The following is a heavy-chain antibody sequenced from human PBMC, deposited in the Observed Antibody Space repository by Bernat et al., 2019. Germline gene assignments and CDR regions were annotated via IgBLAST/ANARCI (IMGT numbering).Heavy chain of an antibody. CDR1: GFTFSSYG. J-gene: IGHJ6*02. CDR3: ARARRRGYSYGPNMDV. D-gene: IGHD5-18*01. Sequence: QVQLVESGGGVVQPGRSLRLSCAASGFTFSSYGMHWVRQAPGKGLEWVAVISYDGSNKYYADSVKGRFTISRDNSKNTLYLQMNSLRAEDTAVYYCARARRRGYSYGPNMDVWGQGTTVTVSS. V-gene: IGHV3-33*01. CDR2: ISYDGSNK.